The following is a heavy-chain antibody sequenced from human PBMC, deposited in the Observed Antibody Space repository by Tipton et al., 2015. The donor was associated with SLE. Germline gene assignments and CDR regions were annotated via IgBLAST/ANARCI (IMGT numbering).Heavy chain of an antibody. CDR3: AREGEWLLPRDAFDI. J-gene: IGHJ3*02. Sequence: TLSLTCAVSGYSIRSGYYWGWIRQPPGKGLEWIGSIYHSGSTYYNPPLKSRVTISVDTSKNQFSLKLSSVTAADTAVYYCAREGEWLLPRDAFDIWGQGTMVTVSS. CDR2: IYHSGST. V-gene: IGHV4-38-2*02. CDR1: GYSIRSGYY. D-gene: IGHD3-3*01.